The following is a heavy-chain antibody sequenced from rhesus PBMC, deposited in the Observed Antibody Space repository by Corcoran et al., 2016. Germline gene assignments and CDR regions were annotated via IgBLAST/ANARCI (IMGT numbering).Heavy chain of an antibody. Sequence: EVQLVQSGAEVKKPGASVQISCKASGYTFTDYYLHWVRQTPGKGLEWMGRVDHEDGEAIHEQKFQDRVTITSETSTDTAYMELSSLRSEDTAVYYCATGVVGIQRVQFDYWGQGVLVTVSS. CDR2: VDHEDGEA. CDR3: ATGVVGIQRVQFDY. D-gene: IGHD5-42*01. CDR1: GYTFTDYY. J-gene: IGHJ4*01. V-gene: IGHV1-111*02.